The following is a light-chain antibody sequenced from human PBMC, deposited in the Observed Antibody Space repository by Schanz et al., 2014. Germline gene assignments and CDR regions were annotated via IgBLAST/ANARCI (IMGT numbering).Light chain of an antibody. V-gene: IGLV2-14*03. J-gene: IGLJ3*02. CDR1: SRDVGSYNF. CDR3: SSYTGSTSFWV. CDR2: DVS. Sequence: QSALTQPASVSGSPGQSITISCTGTSRDVGSYNFVSWYQQHPGKAPKLMIYDVSQRPSGVPDRFSGSKSGNTASLTISGLQVEDEADYYCSSYTGSTSFWVFGGGTKLTVL.